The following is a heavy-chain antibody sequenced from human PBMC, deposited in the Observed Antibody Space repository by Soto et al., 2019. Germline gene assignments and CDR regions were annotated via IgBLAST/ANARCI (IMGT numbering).Heavy chain of an antibody. CDR1: GYTFTVYY. CDR3: ARDLAKGGGSAGFDY. Sequence: ASVKVSCKASGYTFTVYYMHWVRQAPGQGLEWMGWINPKSGGTMYPQKFQGRVTMTWDTSISTAYMTLTRLRSDDTAVYYCARDLAKGGGSAGFDYWGQGTLVTVSS. J-gene: IGHJ4*02. V-gene: IGHV1-2*02. CDR2: INPKSGGT. D-gene: IGHD1-26*01.